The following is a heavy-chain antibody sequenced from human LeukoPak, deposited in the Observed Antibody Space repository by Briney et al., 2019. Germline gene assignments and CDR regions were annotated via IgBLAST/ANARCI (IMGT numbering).Heavy chain of an antibody. Sequence: PSETLSLTCAVYGGSFSGYYWSWIRQPPGKGLEWIGEINHSGSTNYNPSLKSRVTISVDTSKNQFSLKLSSVTAADTAVYYCARRGYRPYYYYYGTDVWGQGTMVTVSS. D-gene: IGHD3-22*01. CDR1: GGSFSGYY. CDR3: ARRGYRPYYYYYGTDV. V-gene: IGHV4-34*01. J-gene: IGHJ6*02. CDR2: INHSGST.